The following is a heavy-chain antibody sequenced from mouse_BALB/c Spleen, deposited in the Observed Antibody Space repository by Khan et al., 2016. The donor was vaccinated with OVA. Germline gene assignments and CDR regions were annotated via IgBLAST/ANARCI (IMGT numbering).Heavy chain of an antibody. J-gene: IGHJ3*01. V-gene: IGHV2-2*02. D-gene: IGHD2-4*01. CDR2: IWSAGST. CDR3: ARSGYDYGLGAVFAY. CDR1: GFSLNNYS. Sequence: QVQLKQSGPGLVQPSQSLSITCTVSGFSLNNYSVHWVRQSPGKGLEWLGVIWSAGSTDYNAAFISRLTISKANSRSKVFFKMNSLQPNDTAVYYGARSGYDYGLGAVFAYWGQGTLVTVSA.